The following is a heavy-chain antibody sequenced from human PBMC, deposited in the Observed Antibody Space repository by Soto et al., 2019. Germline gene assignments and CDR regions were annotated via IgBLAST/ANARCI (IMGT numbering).Heavy chain of an antibody. J-gene: IGHJ4*02. CDR3: ARASYDDGDYTLDY. CDR2: INPNSGGT. D-gene: IGHD4-17*01. Sequence: QVQLVQSGAEVKKPGSSVKVSCKASGGTFSSYAISWVRQAPGQGLEWMGWINPNSGGTNYAQKFQGWVTMTRDTSMSTADMELSRLRSADTAVYYCARASYDDGDYTLDYWGQGTLVTVSS. CDR1: GGTFSSYA. V-gene: IGHV1-2*04.